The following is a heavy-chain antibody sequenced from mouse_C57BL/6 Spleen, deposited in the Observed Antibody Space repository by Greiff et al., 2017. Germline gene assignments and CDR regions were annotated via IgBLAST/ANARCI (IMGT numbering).Heavy chain of an antibody. CDR3: AREGRDAMDY. V-gene: IGHV5-17*01. CDR1: GFTFSDYG. J-gene: IGHJ4*01. Sequence: EVKLMESGGGLVKPGGSLKLSCAASGFTFSDYGMHWVRQAPEKGLEWVAYISSGSSTIYYADTVKGRFTISSDNAKNTLFLQRTRRRSEDTAMYYCAREGRDAMDYWGQGTSVTVSS. CDR2: ISSGSSTI.